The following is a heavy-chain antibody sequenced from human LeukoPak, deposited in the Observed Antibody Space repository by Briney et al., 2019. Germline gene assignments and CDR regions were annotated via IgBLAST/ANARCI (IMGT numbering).Heavy chain of an antibody. J-gene: IGHJ5*02. Sequence: SETLSLTCAVYGGSFSGYYWSWIRQPPGKGLEWIGEINHSGSTNYNPSLKSRVTISVDTSKNQFSLKLSYVTAADTAVYYCARGSDSSGYYGDWFDPWGQGTLVTVSS. CDR2: INHSGST. D-gene: IGHD3-22*01. V-gene: IGHV4-34*01. CDR3: ARGSDSSGYYGDWFDP. CDR1: GGSFSGYY.